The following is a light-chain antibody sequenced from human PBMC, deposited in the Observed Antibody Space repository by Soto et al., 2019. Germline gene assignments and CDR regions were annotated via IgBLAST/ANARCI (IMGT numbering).Light chain of an antibody. Sequence: EIVLTQSPGTLSLSPGERATLSCRASQSVSSYLAWYQQKPGQAPRLLIYDASTRATGIPARFSGSGSGTDFTFTITSLEPEDFAVYYCQQRSNWPPTFGQGTKVDIK. CDR2: DAS. J-gene: IGKJ1*01. V-gene: IGKV3-11*01. CDR3: QQRSNWPPT. CDR1: QSVSSY.